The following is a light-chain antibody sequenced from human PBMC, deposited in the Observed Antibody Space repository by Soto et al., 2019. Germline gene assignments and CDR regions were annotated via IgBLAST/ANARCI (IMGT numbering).Light chain of an antibody. CDR3: SSYTSNSTYV. CDR1: RRDFGGYNY. Sequence: QSVLTQPASVSGSSGQSITISRPGTRRDFGGYNYVSWYQQHPGKAPKLMIYEVSNRPSGVSNRFSGSKSGNTASLTISGLQAEDEADYYCSSYTSNSTYVFGTGTKVTVL. J-gene: IGLJ1*01. V-gene: IGLV2-14*01. CDR2: EVS.